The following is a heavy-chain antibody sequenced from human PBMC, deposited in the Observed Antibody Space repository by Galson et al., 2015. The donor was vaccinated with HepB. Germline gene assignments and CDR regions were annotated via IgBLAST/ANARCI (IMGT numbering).Heavy chain of an antibody. CDR1: GYSFTTYW. J-gene: IGHJ4*02. D-gene: IGHD1-26*01. Sequence: SGAEVKKPGESPKISCKGSGYSFTTYWIGWVRQMPVKGLEWMGIIYPGDSDTRYSPTFQGQVTISADKSISTAYLQWSSLKASDTAMYYCARQQVGAMGYFDYWGQGTLVTVSS. CDR2: IYPGDSDT. CDR3: ARQQVGAMGYFDY. V-gene: IGHV5-51*01.